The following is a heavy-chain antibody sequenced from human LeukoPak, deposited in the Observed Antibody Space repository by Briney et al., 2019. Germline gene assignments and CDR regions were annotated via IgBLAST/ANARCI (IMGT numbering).Heavy chain of an antibody. V-gene: IGHV1-2*02. CDR2: INPNSGGT. CDR3: ARGIYDYVWGSYRLNDY. D-gene: IGHD3-16*02. J-gene: IGHJ4*02. CDR1: GYTSTGYY. Sequence: GASVKVSCKASGYTSTGYYMHWVRQAPGQGLEWMGWINPNSGGTNYAQKFQGRVTMTRDTSISTAYMELSRLRSDDTAVYYCARGIYDYVWGSYRLNDYWGQGTLVTVSS.